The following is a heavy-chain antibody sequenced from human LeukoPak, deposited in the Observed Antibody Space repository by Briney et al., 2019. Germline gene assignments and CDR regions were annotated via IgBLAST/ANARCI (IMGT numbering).Heavy chain of an antibody. Sequence: GGSLRLSCAASGFIFIDYWLSWVRQAPGKGPEWVANIKPDGSQKYYVDSVKGRFTISRDNSKNTLYLQMNSLRAEDTAVYYCAKDRWLQGYFDYWGQGTLVTVSS. J-gene: IGHJ4*02. D-gene: IGHD5-24*01. V-gene: IGHV3-7*01. CDR2: IKPDGSQK. CDR1: GFIFIDYW. CDR3: AKDRWLQGYFDY.